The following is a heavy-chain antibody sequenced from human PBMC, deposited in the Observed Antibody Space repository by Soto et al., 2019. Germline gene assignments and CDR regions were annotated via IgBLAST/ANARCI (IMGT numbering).Heavy chain of an antibody. D-gene: IGHD2-2*01. CDR3: ARGPSYCSSTSCYFSY. J-gene: IGHJ4*02. CDR1: GFTFSSYG. CDR2: IWYDGSNK. V-gene: IGHV3-33*01. Sequence: QVQLVESGGGVVQPGRSLRLSCAASGFTFSSYGMHWVRQAPGKGLEWVAVIWYDGSNKYYADSVKGRFTISRDNSKNPLYLQMNSLRAEDTAVYYCARGPSYCSSTSCYFSYWGQGTLVTVSS.